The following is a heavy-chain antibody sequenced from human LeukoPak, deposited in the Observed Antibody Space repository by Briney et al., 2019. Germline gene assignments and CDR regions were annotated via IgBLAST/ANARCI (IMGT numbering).Heavy chain of an antibody. J-gene: IGHJ4*02. V-gene: IGHV3-30*18. CDR1: GFTFSTYG. CDR3: AKDDRGAYHFDTTGYLGYFDY. Sequence: PGGSLRLSCAVSGFTFSTYGMHWVRQTPGKGLEWVAVISYDGGNKYYADSVKGRFTISRDNSKNTLYLQMNSLRAEDTAFYYCAKDDRGAYHFDTTGYLGYFDYWGQGTLVTVSS. D-gene: IGHD3-22*01. CDR2: ISYDGGNK.